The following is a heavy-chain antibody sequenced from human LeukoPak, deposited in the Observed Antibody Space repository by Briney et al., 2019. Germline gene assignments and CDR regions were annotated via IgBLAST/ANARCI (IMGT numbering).Heavy chain of an antibody. V-gene: IGHV1-2*02. D-gene: IGHD5-18*01. CDR3: ARRGYSYGYDAFDI. CDR2: INPNSGGT. CDR1: GYTFTGYY. Sequence: ASVKVSCKASGYTFTGYYMHWVRQAPGQGLEGMGWINPNSGGTNYAQKFQGRVPMTRDTSISTAYMELSRLRSDDTAVYYCARRGYSYGYDAFDIWGQGTMVTVSS. J-gene: IGHJ3*02.